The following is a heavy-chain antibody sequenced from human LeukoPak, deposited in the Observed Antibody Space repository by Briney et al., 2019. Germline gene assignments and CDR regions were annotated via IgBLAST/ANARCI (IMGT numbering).Heavy chain of an antibody. D-gene: IGHD2-15*01. CDR2: IYHSGST. CDR3: ARGRAKDIVVVVAARKGLYNWFDP. J-gene: IGHJ5*02. V-gene: IGHV4-38-2*02. Sequence: SETLSLTCTVSGYSISSGYYCGCRQQPPGEGLEWIGSIYHSGSTYYNPSLKSRVTISVDTSKNQFSVKLSSVTAADTAVYYCARGRAKDIVVVVAARKGLYNWFDPWGQGTLVTVSS. CDR1: GYSISSGYY.